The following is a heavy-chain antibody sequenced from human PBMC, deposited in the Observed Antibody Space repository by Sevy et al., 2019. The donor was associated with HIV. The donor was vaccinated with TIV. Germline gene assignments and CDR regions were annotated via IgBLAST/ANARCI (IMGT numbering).Heavy chain of an antibody. CDR2: ISDDGSKT. CDR3: AIGRVTSHYFDY. Sequence: GGSLRLSCADSGFTFIDDAMHWVHQAPGKGLEWVAVISDDGSKTYYADSVNGRFTISRDNSKNTLYLQMNSLRADDTAVYYCAIGRVTSHYFDYWGQGTLVTVSS. J-gene: IGHJ4*02. D-gene: IGHD2-21*02. CDR1: GFTFIDDA. V-gene: IGHV3-30*04.